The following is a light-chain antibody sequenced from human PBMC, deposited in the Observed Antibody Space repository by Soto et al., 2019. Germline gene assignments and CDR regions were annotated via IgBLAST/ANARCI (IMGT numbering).Light chain of an antibody. CDR2: GNN. CDR1: SASIGAGYD. J-gene: IGLJ3*02. CDR3: QSYYSSLSGLEV. V-gene: IGLV1-40*01. Sequence: QAVVTQPPSVSGAPGQRVTISCTGNSASIGAGYDVHWYQQLPRTAPRLLIYGNNNRPSGVPDRFSGSKSGTSASLAITGLQAEDEADYYCQSYYSSLSGLEVFGGGTQLTVL.